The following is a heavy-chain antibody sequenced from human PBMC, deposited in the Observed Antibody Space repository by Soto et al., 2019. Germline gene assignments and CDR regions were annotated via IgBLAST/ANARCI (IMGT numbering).Heavy chain of an antibody. V-gene: IGHV3-64D*08. D-gene: IGHD2-8*01. Sequence: PGGSLRLSCSASGFTFSSYAMHWVRQAPGKGLEYVSAISSNGGSTYYADSVKGRFTLSRDNSKNTLYLQMSSLRSKDTAVYYGVKGGCRAPSCNWFDPWGQGTLVTVSS. CDR3: VKGGCRAPSCNWFDP. CDR2: ISSNGGST. J-gene: IGHJ5*01. CDR1: GFTFSSYA.